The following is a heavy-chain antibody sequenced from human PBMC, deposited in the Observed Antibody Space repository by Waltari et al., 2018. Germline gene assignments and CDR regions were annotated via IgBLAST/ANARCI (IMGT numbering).Heavy chain of an antibody. V-gene: IGHV1-2*02. J-gene: IGHJ4*02. D-gene: IGHD6-6*01. CDR2: INPNSGGT. CDR1: GYTFTGSY. CDR3: ARAGARGPAARPSIY. Sequence: QVQLVQSGAEVKKPGASVKVSCKASGYTFTGSYMHWVRQAPGQGLEWMGWINPNSGGTNYAQKFQGRVTMTRDTSISTAYMELSRLRSDDTAVYYCARAGARGPAARPSIYWGQGTLVTVSS.